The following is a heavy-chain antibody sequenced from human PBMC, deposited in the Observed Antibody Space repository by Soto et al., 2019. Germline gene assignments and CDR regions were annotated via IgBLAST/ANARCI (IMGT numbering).Heavy chain of an antibody. CDR2: IRSGVDYT. D-gene: IGHD1-26*01. CDR1: EVSLASWA. Sequence: CAAAEVSLASWAVNQNRQTPGKGLEWVSSIRSGVDYTYYADSIKSRFTISRDNSNNTLYLQINSLRAEDTAMSYFAKKGPGWEGGWKEDCGGQGPVVT. V-gene: IGHV3-23*01. CDR3: AKKGPGWEGGWKEDC. J-gene: IGHJ4*02.